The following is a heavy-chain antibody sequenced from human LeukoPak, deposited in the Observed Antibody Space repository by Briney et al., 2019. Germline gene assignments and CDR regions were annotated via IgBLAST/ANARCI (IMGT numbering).Heavy chain of an antibody. CDR2: IYYSGST. CDR3: ARDYLGYCSGGSCYGPSS. J-gene: IGHJ5*02. V-gene: IGHV4-28*03. Sequence: SETLSLTCAVSGYSISSSNWWGWIRPPPGKGLEWIGYIYYSGSTYYNPSLKSRVTMSVDTSKNQFSLKLSSVTAVDTAVYYCARDYLGYCSGGSCYGPSSWGQGTLVTVSS. CDR1: GYSISSSNW. D-gene: IGHD2-15*01.